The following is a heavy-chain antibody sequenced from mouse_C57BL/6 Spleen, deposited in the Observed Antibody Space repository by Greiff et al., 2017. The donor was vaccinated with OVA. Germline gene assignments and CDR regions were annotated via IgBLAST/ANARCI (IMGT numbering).Heavy chain of an antibody. Sequence: QVQLQQPGAELVKPGASVKMSCKASGYTFTSYWITWVKQRPGQGLEWIGDIYPGSGSTNYNEKFKSKATLTVDTSSSTAYMQLSSLTSEDSAVYYCASERELSLGGYFDYWGQGTTLTVSS. V-gene: IGHV1-55*01. J-gene: IGHJ2*01. CDR2: IYPGSGST. D-gene: IGHD1-1*01. CDR1: GYTFTSYW. CDR3: ASERELSLGGYFDY.